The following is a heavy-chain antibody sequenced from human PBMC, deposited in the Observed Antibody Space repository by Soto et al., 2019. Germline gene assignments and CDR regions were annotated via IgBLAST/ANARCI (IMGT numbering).Heavy chain of an antibody. J-gene: IGHJ3*02. CDR3: TTELNDMQAFEI. CDR2: TWNDGSHK. Sequence: QVQLVESGGGVVQPGRSLRLSCVASGFTFSTYGMHWVRQAPGKGLEWVAMTWNDGSHKYYADPVKDRFTISRDNFKNPLYLQINSLRDEDSAVYYCTTELNDMQAFEIWGQGTMVTVSS. D-gene: IGHD1-1*01. V-gene: IGHV3-33*01. CDR1: GFTFSTYG.